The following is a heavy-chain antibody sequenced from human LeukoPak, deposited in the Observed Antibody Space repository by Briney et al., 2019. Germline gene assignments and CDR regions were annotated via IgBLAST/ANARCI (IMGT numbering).Heavy chain of an antibody. V-gene: IGHV3-7*01. CDR3: ARAGKGYYYYYYMDV. J-gene: IGHJ6*03. CDR2: IKQDGSEK. Sequence: GGSLRLSCAASGFTFDDYAMHWVRQAPGKGLEWVANIKQDGSEKYYVDSVKGRFTISRDNAKNSLYLQMNSLRAEDTAVYYCARAGKGYYYYYYMDVWGKGTTVTVSS. CDR1: GFTFDDYA. D-gene: IGHD1-26*01.